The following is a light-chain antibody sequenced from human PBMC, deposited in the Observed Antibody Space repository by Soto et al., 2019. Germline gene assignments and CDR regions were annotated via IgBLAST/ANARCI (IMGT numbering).Light chain of an antibody. CDR2: TAS. V-gene: IGKV1-27*01. J-gene: IGKJ3*01. Sequence: DIQMTQSPSSLSASVGDRVTITCRTSQGIDNSLAWYQQKPGEIPKLLIYTASTLQSGVPSRFSGSGSGTDFNLTISSLQPEDVATYYCEKYNSAPPAVTFGPGTKVDIK. CDR3: EKYNSAPPAVT. CDR1: QGIDNS.